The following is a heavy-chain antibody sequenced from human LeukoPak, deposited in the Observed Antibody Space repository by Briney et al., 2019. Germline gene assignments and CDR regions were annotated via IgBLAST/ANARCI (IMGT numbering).Heavy chain of an antibody. CDR2: INNDGSWI. V-gene: IGHV3-74*01. Sequence: GGSLRLSCVACGLTFRSYSMNWVRQAPGKGLEWVSRINNDGSWINYADSVKGRFTVSRDNAKNTLNLQMNSLIAEDTAVYFCARDGSAYNLDYWGQGVLVTVSS. CDR3: ARDGSAYNLDY. CDR1: GLTFRSYS. J-gene: IGHJ4*02. D-gene: IGHD3-16*01.